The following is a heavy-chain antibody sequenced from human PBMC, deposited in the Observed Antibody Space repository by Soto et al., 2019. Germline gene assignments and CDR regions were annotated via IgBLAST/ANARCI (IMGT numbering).Heavy chain of an antibody. CDR2: IWYDGSNK. CDR3: ARAVAGTRGPYDY. Sequence: QVQVVESGGGVVQPGTSLRLSCVASGFIFSSHTMHWVRQAPGKVLEWVAVIWYDGSNKYYADSVKARVTISRDNSKNTSYVQMKSMRAEDTAVYYCARAVAGTRGPYDYWGQGTLVTVSS. V-gene: IGHV3-33*01. D-gene: IGHD6-19*01. CDR1: GFIFSSHT. J-gene: IGHJ4*02.